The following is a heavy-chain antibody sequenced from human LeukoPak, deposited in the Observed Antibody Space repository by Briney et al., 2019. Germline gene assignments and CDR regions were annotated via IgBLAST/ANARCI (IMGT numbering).Heavy chain of an antibody. CDR1: GFTFSSYA. CDR2: ISGSGGST. CDR3: AKGYYDYVWGSYYFDY. Sequence: GSLRLSCAASGFTFSSYAMSCVRQAPGKGLEWVSAISGSGGSTYYADSVKGRFTIYRDNSRDTLYLQMNSLRAEDTAVYYCAKGYYDYVWGSYYFDYWGQGTLVTVSS. V-gene: IGHV3-23*01. J-gene: IGHJ4*02. D-gene: IGHD3-16*01.